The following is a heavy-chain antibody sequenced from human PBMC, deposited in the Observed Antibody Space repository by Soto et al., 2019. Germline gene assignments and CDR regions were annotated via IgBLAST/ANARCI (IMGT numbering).Heavy chain of an antibody. Sequence: SETLSLTCTVSGGSVSSGSYYWSWIRQPPGKGLEWIGYIYYSGSTNYNPSLKSRVTISVDTSKNQFSLKLSSVTAADTAVYYRARSTGYSSSWSNAFDIWGQGTMVTVSS. J-gene: IGHJ3*02. CDR2: IYYSGST. V-gene: IGHV4-61*01. CDR1: GGSVSSGSYY. CDR3: ARSTGYSSSWSNAFDI. D-gene: IGHD6-13*01.